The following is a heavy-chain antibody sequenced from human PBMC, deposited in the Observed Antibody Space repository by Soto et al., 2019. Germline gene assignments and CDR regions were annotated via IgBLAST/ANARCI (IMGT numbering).Heavy chain of an antibody. Sequence: GESLKISCKGSGYSFTIYWISWVRHMPGKGLEWMGRIDPSDSYTNYSPSFQGHVTISADKSISTAYLQWSSLKASDTAMYYCARRHYYDSSGYYYWGQGTLVTVSS. V-gene: IGHV5-10-1*01. CDR2: IDPSDSYT. D-gene: IGHD3-22*01. CDR3: ARRHYYDSSGYYY. CDR1: GYSFTIYW. J-gene: IGHJ4*02.